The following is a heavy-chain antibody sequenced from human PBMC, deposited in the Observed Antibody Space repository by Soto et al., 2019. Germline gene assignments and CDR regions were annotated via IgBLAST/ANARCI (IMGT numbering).Heavy chain of an antibody. D-gene: IGHD3-10*02. CDR3: ASVRGGYYYAMDV. V-gene: IGHV4-4*02. Sequence: QVQLQESGPGLVKPSGTLSLTCAVSGGSISSSNWWSWVRQPPGKGLEWIGEIYHSGSTNYNPSRKSRVTISVDKSKTPFSLTLSSVTAAGTAVYYCASVRGGYYYAMDVWGQGTTVTVSS. CDR1: GGSISSSNW. CDR2: IYHSGST. J-gene: IGHJ6*02.